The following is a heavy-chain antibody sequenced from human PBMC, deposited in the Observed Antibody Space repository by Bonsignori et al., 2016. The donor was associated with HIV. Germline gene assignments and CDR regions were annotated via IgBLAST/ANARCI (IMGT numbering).Heavy chain of an antibody. CDR3: ARRNGDYNPYYMDV. D-gene: IGHD4-17*01. Sequence: PGKGLEWIGSIYYSGSTYYTPSLKSRVTMSVDTSKNQFSLKLSSVTAADTAVYYCARRNGDYNPYYMDVWGKGTTVTVSS. V-gene: IGHV4-39*07. CDR2: IYYSGST. J-gene: IGHJ6*03.